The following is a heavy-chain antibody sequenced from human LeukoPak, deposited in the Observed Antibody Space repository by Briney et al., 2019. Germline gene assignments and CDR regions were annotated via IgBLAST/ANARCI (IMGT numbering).Heavy chain of an antibody. Sequence: PSETLSLSCAVYGGSFSGYYWSWIRQPPEKGLEWIGEINHSGSTNYNPSLKSGVTLTVATPKNQFSLKLSSVTAADTAVYYGARGRLVVVPAPDYYYYYYMHVWGKGTTVTVSS. CDR1: GGSFSGYY. CDR2: INHSGST. CDR3: ARGRLVVVPAPDYYYYYYMHV. D-gene: IGHD2-2*01. V-gene: IGHV4-34*01. J-gene: IGHJ6*03.